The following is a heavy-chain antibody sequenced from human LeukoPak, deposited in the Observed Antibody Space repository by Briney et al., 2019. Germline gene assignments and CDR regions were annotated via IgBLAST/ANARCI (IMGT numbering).Heavy chain of an antibody. V-gene: IGHV3-9*01. CDR1: GFTFDDYA. CDR3: AKEPYNWNYFDY. D-gene: IGHD1-20*01. Sequence: GGSLRLSCAASGFTFDDYAMHWVRQAPGKGLEWVSGVTWNSGSIDYADSEKGRFTISRDNSKNTLYLQMNSLRAEDTAVYYCAKEPYNWNYFDYWGQGTLVTVSS. CDR2: VTWNSGSI. J-gene: IGHJ4*02.